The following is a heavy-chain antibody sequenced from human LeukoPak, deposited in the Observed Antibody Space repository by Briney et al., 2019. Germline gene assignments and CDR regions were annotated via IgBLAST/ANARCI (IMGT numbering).Heavy chain of an antibody. Sequence: GASVKVSCKASGYTFTGYYIHWVRQAPGQGLEWMGGIIPIFGTANYAQKFQGRVTITADESTSTAYMELSSLRSEDTAVYYCASRVVLGWFDPWGQGTLVTVSS. J-gene: IGHJ5*02. D-gene: IGHD2-8*02. V-gene: IGHV1-69*13. CDR1: GYTFTGYY. CDR3: ASRVVLGWFDP. CDR2: IIPIFGTA.